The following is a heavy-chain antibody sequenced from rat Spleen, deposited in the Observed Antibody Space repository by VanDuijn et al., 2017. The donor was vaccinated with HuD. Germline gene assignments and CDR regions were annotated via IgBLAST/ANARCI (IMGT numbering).Heavy chain of an antibody. Sequence: EVQLVESGGGLVQPGRSLKLSCAASGFTYSNYVMAWVSQAPTKGLDWVATISYDGSTTYYRDSVKGRFTISRDNGKTTLYLQLDSLRSEDTATYYCATDTFYDGTYYPGGFDYWGQGVMVTVSS. J-gene: IGHJ2*01. V-gene: IGHV5-29*01. CDR2: ISYDGSTT. CDR1: GFTYSNYV. CDR3: ATDTFYDGTYYPGGFDY. D-gene: IGHD1-12*02.